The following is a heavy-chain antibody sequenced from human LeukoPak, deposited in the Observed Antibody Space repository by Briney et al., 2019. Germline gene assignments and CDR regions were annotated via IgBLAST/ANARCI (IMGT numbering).Heavy chain of an antibody. CDR2: IYYGGST. Sequence: SQTLSLTCSVSVGSISSADYYWAWIRQPPGKGLEWLGYIYYGGSTYHNLSLRSRLASSVDTSKNQFSLQMSSVTATDTAVYYCARTSYDSVWGIPHAFDIWGQGTMVTVSS. CDR1: VGSISSADYY. CDR3: ARTSYDSVWGIPHAFDI. V-gene: IGHV4-30-4*08. D-gene: IGHD3-16*01. J-gene: IGHJ3*02.